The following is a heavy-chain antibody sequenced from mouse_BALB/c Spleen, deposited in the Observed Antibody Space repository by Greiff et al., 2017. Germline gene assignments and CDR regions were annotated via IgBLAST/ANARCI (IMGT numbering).Heavy chain of an antibody. CDR2: ISYSGST. CDR3: ARLYYGSSNYYAMDY. V-gene: IGHV3-2*02. Sequence: EVQLQQSGPGLVKPSQSLSLTCTVTGYSITSDYAWNWIRQFPGNKLEWMGYISYSGSTSYNPSLKSRISITRDTSKNQFFLQLNSVTTEDTATYYCARLYYGSSNYYAMDYWGQGTSVTVSS. J-gene: IGHJ4*01. CDR1: GYSITSDYA. D-gene: IGHD1-1*01.